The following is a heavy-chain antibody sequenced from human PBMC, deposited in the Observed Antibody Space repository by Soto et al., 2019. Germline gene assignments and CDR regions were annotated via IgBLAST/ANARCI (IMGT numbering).Heavy chain of an antibody. J-gene: IGHJ6*02. Sequence: PGGSLRLSCAASGFTFSSYWMHWVRQAPGKGLVWVSRINSDGSSTSYAESVKGRFTISRDNAKNTLYLQMNSLRAEDTAVYFCAREYTAMVGVDYYYGMDVWGQGTTVTVSS. CDR2: INSDGSST. D-gene: IGHD5-18*01. V-gene: IGHV3-74*01. CDR3: AREYTAMVGVDYYYGMDV. CDR1: GFTFSSYW.